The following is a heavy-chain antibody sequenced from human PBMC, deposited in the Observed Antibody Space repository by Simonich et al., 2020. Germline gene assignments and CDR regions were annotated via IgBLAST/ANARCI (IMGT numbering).Heavy chain of an antibody. CDR1: GFTFSSYA. J-gene: IGHJ4*02. CDR3: ARDGERYCGGDCYSYFDY. Sequence: QVQLVESGGGVVQPGRSLRLSCAASGFTFSSYAMHWVRQAPGKGLEGGAVISYEGSNKYSADAVKGRFTISRDNSKNTLYLQMNSRRAEDTAVYYCARDGERYCGGDCYSYFDYWGQGTLVTVSS. CDR2: ISYEGSNK. V-gene: IGHV3-30*07. D-gene: IGHD2-21*02.